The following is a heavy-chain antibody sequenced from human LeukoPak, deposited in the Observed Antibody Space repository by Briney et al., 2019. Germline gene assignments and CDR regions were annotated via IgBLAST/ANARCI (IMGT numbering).Heavy chain of an antibody. CDR3: ARKGDYHDY. CDR2: ISGTSSNI. Sequence: PGGSLRLSCTASGFTFSSLSMNWVRQAPEKGLEWVSYISGTSSNIYYADSVKGRFTISRDNAKNSLYLQMNSLRDEDTAVYYCARKGDYHDYWGQGTLVTASS. V-gene: IGHV3-48*02. CDR1: GFTFSSLS. J-gene: IGHJ4*02.